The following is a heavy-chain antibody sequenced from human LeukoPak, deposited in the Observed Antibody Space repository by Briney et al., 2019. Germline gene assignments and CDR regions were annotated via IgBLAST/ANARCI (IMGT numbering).Heavy chain of an antibody. CDR2: IYSGGST. D-gene: IGHD2-2*01. J-gene: IGHJ4*02. CDR3: ARDSYCSSTSCYEVDYFDY. Sequence: GGSLRLSCAASGFTVSSNYMSWVRQAPGKGLEWVSVIYSGGSTYYADSVKGRFTISRDNAKNSLYLQMNTLRAEDTAVYYCARDSYCSSTSCYEVDYFDYWGQGTLVTVSS. CDR1: GFTVSSNY. V-gene: IGHV3-53*01.